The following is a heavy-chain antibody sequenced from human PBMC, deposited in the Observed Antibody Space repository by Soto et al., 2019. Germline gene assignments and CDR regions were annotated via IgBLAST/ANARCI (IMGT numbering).Heavy chain of an antibody. D-gene: IGHD5-12*01. Sequence: ASVKVSFKVSGYTLTELSMHWVRQAPGKGLEWMGGFDPEDGETIYAQKFQGRVTMTEDTSTDTAYMELSSLRSEDTAVYYCATPGDGYNLKLDYWGQGTLVTVSS. V-gene: IGHV1-24*01. CDR2: FDPEDGET. CDR1: GYTLTELS. J-gene: IGHJ4*02. CDR3: ATPGDGYNLKLDY.